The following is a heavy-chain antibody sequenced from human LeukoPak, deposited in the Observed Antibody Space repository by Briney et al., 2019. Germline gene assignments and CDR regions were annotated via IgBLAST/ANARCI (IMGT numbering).Heavy chain of an antibody. V-gene: IGHV4-30-2*01. Sequence: SETLSLTCAVSGGSISSGGYSWSWIRRPPGKGLEWIGYIYHSGSTYYNPSLKSRVTISVDRSKNQFSLKLSSVTAADTAVYYCARTKRGYYDSSGSYWYFDLWGRGTLVTVSS. CDR2: IYHSGST. J-gene: IGHJ2*01. D-gene: IGHD3-22*01. CDR1: GGSISSGGYS. CDR3: ARTKRGYYDSSGSYWYFDL.